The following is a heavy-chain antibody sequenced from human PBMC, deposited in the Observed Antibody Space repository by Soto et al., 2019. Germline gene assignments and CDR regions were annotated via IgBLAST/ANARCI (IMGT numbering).Heavy chain of an antibody. V-gene: IGHV4-39*01. D-gene: IGHD3-22*01. J-gene: IGHJ4*02. Sequence: SETLSLTCTVSGGSISSYYLGWIRQPPGKGLEWIGSIYYSGSTYYNPSLKSRVTISVDTSKNQFSLKLSSVTAADTAVYYCARHEPDYYDSSGQFDYWGQGTLVTVSS. CDR1: GGSISSYY. CDR3: ARHEPDYYDSSGQFDY. CDR2: IYYSGST.